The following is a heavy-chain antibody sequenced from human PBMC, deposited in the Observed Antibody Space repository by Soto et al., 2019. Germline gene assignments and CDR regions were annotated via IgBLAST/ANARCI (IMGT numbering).Heavy chain of an antibody. CDR3: AKGDYDFWSGSLRLPNYYYYMDV. Sequence: GGSLRLSCAASGFTFSSYAMSWVRQAPVKGLEWVTALSASGGRSYYADSVKGRFTISRDNSKNTLYLQMNSLRAEDTAVYYCAKGDYDFWSGSLRLPNYYYYMDVWGQGTTVTLSS. CDR1: GFTFSSYA. J-gene: IGHJ6*03. CDR2: LSASGGRS. D-gene: IGHD3-3*01. V-gene: IGHV3-23*01.